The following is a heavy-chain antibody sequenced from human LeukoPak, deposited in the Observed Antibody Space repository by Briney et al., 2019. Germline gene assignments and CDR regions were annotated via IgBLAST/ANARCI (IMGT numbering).Heavy chain of an antibody. CDR2: ISWNSGSI. V-gene: IGHV3-9*01. CDR3: AKDIKVLATINERDAFDI. CDR1: GFTFDDYA. D-gene: IGHD5-24*01. Sequence: GGSLRLSCAASGFTFDDYAMHWVRQAPGKGLEWVSGISWNSGSIGYADSVKGRFTISRDNAENSLYLQMNSLRAEDTALYYCAKDIKVLATINERDAFDIWGQGTMVTVSS. J-gene: IGHJ3*02.